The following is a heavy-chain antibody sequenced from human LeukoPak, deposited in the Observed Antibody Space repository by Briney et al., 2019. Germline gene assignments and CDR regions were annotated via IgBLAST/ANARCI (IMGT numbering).Heavy chain of an antibody. CDR1: GGTFSSYA. Sequence: SVKVSCKASGGTFSSYAISWVRQAPGQGLEWMGGIIPIFGTANYAQKFQGRVTITADESTSTAYMELSSLRSEDTAVYYCARSRRITIFGVVIIPNYYYYYYMDVWGRGTTVTVSS. V-gene: IGHV1-69*01. D-gene: IGHD3-3*01. J-gene: IGHJ6*03. CDR2: IIPIFGTA. CDR3: ARSRRITIFGVVIIPNYYYYYYMDV.